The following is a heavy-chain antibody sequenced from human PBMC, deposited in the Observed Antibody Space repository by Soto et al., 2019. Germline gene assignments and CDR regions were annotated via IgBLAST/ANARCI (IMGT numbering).Heavy chain of an antibody. CDR1: GFTFSSYA. V-gene: IGHV3-30-3*01. Sequence: GGSLRLSCAASGFTFSSYAMHWVRQAPGKGLEWVAVISYDGSNKYYADSVKGRFTISRDNSKNTLYLQMNSLRAEDTAVYYCARDPRPLAAESYYYYGMDVWGQGTTVTVSS. CDR3: ARDPRPLAAESYYYYGMDV. J-gene: IGHJ6*02. CDR2: ISYDGSNK.